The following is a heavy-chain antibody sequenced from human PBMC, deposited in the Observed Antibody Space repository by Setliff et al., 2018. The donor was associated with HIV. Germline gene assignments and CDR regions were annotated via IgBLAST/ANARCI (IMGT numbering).Heavy chain of an antibody. J-gene: IGHJ4*02. CDR1: GFTVSSYY. D-gene: IGHD3-22*01. CDR2: IYSDGST. V-gene: IGHV3-66*02. Sequence: GGSLRLSCAASGFTVSSYYMAWVRQAPGKGLEWVSTIYSDGSTYHADSVKGRSTLSRDTSKNTLSLQMNTLRPEDTAVYYCARVRLYNSALDYWGQGTLVTV. CDR3: ARVRLYNSALDY.